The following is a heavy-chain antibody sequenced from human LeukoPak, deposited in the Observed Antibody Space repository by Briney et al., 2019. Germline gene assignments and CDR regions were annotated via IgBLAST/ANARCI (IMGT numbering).Heavy chain of an antibody. CDR3: ARRLVEDGMDV. D-gene: IGHD2-8*02. V-gene: IGHV1-46*01. J-gene: IGHJ6*02. Sequence: GASVKVSCKASGYTFTSYYMHWVRQAPGQGLEWMGIINPSGGSTSYAQKFQGRVTMTRDTSISTAYMELSRLRSDDTAVYYCARRLVEDGMDVWGQGTTVTVSS. CDR1: GYTFTSYY. CDR2: INPSGGST.